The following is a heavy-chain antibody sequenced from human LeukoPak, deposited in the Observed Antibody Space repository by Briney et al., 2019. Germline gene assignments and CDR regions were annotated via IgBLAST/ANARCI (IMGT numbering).Heavy chain of an antibody. Sequence: GRSLRLSCAASGFTFDDYGMSWVRQAPGKGLEWVSGVNWSGGSTGYADSVKGRFTISRDNAKNSLYLQMNSLRADDTALYYCARGTQQWLAPFDYWGQGTLVTVSS. J-gene: IGHJ4*02. CDR3: ARGTQQWLAPFDY. CDR1: GFTFDDYG. CDR2: VNWSGGST. V-gene: IGHV3-20*04. D-gene: IGHD6-19*01.